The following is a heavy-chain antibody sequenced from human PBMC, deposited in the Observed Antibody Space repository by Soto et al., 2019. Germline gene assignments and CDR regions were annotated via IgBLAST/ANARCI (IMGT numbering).Heavy chain of an antibody. CDR3: ARERDGHNPNWFDL. CDR1: GFTDSRNY. CDR2: IYSGGST. D-gene: IGHD2-8*01. Sequence: GGSRRLSGACSGFTDSRNYMSRCRQPPGKGPEWVSDIYSGGSTYYADSVKGRFTISRDNSKNTLYLQMNSLRAEDTAVYYCARERDGHNPNWFDLWGQGTLVTVSS. V-gene: IGHV3-53*01. J-gene: IGHJ5*02.